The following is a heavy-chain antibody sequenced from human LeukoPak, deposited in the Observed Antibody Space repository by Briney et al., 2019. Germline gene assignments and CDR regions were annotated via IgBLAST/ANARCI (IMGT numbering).Heavy chain of an antibody. CDR1: GFTFSDYY. Sequence: KPGGSLRLSCAASGFTFSDYYMSWIRQAPGKGLEWVSYISSSGSTIYYADSVKGRFTISRDNAKNSLYLQMNSLRAEDMAVYYCARDRLTVGATPLYYYYYMDVWGKGTTVTVSS. CDR3: ARDRLTVGATPLYYYYYMDV. J-gene: IGHJ6*03. CDR2: ISSSGSTI. V-gene: IGHV3-11*04. D-gene: IGHD1-26*01.